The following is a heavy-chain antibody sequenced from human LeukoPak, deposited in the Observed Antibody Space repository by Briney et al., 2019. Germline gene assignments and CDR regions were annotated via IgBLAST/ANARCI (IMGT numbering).Heavy chain of an antibody. CDR2: IYYSGST. D-gene: IGHD2-2*01. Sequence: SETLSLTCTVSGGSISSSSYYWGWIRQPPGKGLEWIGSIYYSGSTYYNPSLKSRVTISVDTSKNQFSLKLSSVTAADTAVYYCARVDIVVVPAAIYFDYWGQGTLVTVSS. CDR3: ARVDIVVVPAAIYFDY. CDR1: GGSISSSSYY. V-gene: IGHV4-39*01. J-gene: IGHJ4*02.